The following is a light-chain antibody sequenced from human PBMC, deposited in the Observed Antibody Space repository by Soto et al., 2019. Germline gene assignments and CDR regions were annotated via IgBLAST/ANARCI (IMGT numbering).Light chain of an antibody. Sequence: DMQMNQAPSSISASVVYRVTITCLASQSISSYLNWYQQKPGKAPKLLIYAASSLQSGVPSRFSGSGSGTDFTLTISSLQPEDFATYYCQQNYSPPPITFGQGTRLEIK. V-gene: IGKV1-39*01. CDR2: AAS. CDR1: QSISSY. CDR3: QQNYSPPPIT. J-gene: IGKJ5*01.